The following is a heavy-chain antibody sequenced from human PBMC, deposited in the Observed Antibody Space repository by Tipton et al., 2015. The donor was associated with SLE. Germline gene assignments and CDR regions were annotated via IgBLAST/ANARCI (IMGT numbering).Heavy chain of an antibody. V-gene: IGHV4-34*01. Sequence: TLSLTCAVYGGSFSGYYWSWIRQPPGKGLEWIGEINHSGSTNYNPSLKSRVTISVDTSKNQFSLKLSSVTAADTAVYYCARVHNWNYVGDWGQGTLVTVSS. CDR1: GGSFSGYY. D-gene: IGHD1-7*01. CDR3: ARVHNWNYVGD. J-gene: IGHJ4*02. CDR2: INHSGST.